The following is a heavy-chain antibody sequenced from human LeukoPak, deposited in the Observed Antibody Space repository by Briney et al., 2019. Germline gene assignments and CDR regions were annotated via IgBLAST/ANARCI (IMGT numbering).Heavy chain of an antibody. D-gene: IGHD5-18*01. CDR1: GYTFIGYY. CDR2: INPNSGGT. V-gene: IGHV1-2*02. Sequence: ASVKVSRKASGYTFIGYYMHWVRQAPGQGLEWMGWINPNSGGTNYAQKFQGRVTMTRDTSISTAYMELSRLGSDDTAVYYCARDRDTALFDYWGQGTLVTVSS. CDR3: ARDRDTALFDY. J-gene: IGHJ4*02.